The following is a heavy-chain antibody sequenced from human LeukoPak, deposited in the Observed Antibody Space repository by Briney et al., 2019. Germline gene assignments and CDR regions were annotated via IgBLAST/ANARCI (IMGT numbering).Heavy chain of an antibody. V-gene: IGHV1-18*01. CDR3: ARVAGYNPFDAFDI. CDR1: GYIFTSYG. J-gene: IGHJ3*02. CDR2: ISGDSVKT. Sequence: ASVKVSCKASGYIFTSYGISWVRQAPGQGLEWMGWISGDSVKTKYAQKFQGRVTMTRDTSTSTVYMELSSLRSEDTAVYYCARVAGYNPFDAFDIWGQGTMVTVSS. D-gene: IGHD5-24*01.